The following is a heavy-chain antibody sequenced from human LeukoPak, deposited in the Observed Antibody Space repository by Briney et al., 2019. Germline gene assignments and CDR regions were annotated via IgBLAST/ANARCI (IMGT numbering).Heavy chain of an antibody. J-gene: IGHJ6*03. V-gene: IGHV3-23*01. CDR3: AKKAVAGYYYYYMDV. CDR2: ISGSGDNT. CDR1: GFTFRSYA. D-gene: IGHD6-19*01. Sequence: GGSLRLSCAASGFTFRSYAMSWVRQAPGKGLEWVSGISGSGDNTYYADFVKGRFTISRDNSRNTLYLRMNSLRAEDTAIYYCAKKAVAGYYYYYMDVWGKGTTVTVSS.